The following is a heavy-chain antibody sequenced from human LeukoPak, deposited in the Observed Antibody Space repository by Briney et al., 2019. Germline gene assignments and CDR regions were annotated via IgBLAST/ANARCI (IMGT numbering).Heavy chain of an antibody. CDR1: GYTFTDYH. CDR2: INPKKGDT. V-gene: IGHV1-2*02. J-gene: IGHJ4*02. Sequence: GASVKVSCVASGYTFTDYHIHWVRQAPGQGLEWLGWINPKKGDTGYSERIEGRVTMTRDTSISTVYMELRSLTSDDAAVYYCARDAGPAFGGAFDLWGLGTLVTVSS. CDR3: ARDAGPAFGGAFDL. D-gene: IGHD3-3*01.